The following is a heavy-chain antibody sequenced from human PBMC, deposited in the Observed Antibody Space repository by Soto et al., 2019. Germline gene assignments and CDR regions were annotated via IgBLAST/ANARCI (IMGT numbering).Heavy chain of an antibody. CDR1: GFTFSSYE. V-gene: IGHV3-48*03. CDR3: ARGDYLYPPYYYYGMDV. J-gene: IGHJ6*02. Sequence: PGGSLRLSCAASGFTFSSYEMNWVRQAPGKGLEWVSYISSSGSTIYYADSVKGRFTISRDNAKNSLYLQMNSLRAEDTAVYYCARGDYLYPPYYYYGMDVWGQGTTVTVSS. CDR2: ISSSGSTI. D-gene: IGHD4-17*01.